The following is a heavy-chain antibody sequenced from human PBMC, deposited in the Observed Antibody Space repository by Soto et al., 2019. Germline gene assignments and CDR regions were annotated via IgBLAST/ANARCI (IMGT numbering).Heavy chain of an antibody. J-gene: IGHJ6*02. D-gene: IGHD5-18*01. CDR3: ARDRQIWPRGGMDV. CDR1: GFTFNNYG. V-gene: IGHV3-33*01. CDR2: IWYDGSNK. Sequence: QVQLVESGGGVVQPGGSLRLSCAASGFTFNNYGMHWVRQAPGKGLEWVAVIWYDGSNKYYGESVRGRFTISRDNSKDTLFLQMNSLRAEDTAVYYCARDRQIWPRGGMDVWGQGTTVTVSS.